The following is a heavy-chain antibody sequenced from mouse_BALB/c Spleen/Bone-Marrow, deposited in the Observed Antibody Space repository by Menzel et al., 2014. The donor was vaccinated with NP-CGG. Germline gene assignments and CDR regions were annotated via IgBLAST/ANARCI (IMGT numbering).Heavy chain of an antibody. V-gene: IGHV5-4*02. CDR3: ARDGDYRYAWFAY. J-gene: IGHJ3*01. D-gene: IGHD2-14*01. CDR2: ISDAGSYT. CDR1: GFTFXDYY. Sequence: EVQLQQSGGDLVKPGGSLKLSCAASGFTFXDYYMYWVRQTPEKRLEWVATISDAGSYTYYPDSVKGRFTISRDNAKNNLYLQMISLKSEDTAMYYCARDGDYRYAWFAYWGQGTLVTVST.